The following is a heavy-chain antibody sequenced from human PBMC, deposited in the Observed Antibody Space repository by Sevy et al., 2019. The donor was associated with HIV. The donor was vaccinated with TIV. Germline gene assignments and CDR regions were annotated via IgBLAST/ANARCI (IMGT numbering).Heavy chain of an antibody. J-gene: IGHJ4*02. CDR3: TKNTAAVGVGGFDY. Sequence: GGSLRLSCAASGFTFSYSGMHWVRQAPGKGLEWVTFIQFDGSSQYYADSVKGRFTISRDNSKNTPYLQMNILGGDDTAVYYCTKNTAAVGVGGFDYWGQGALVTFSS. CDR2: IQFDGSSQ. D-gene: IGHD2-8*01. CDR1: GFTFSYSG. V-gene: IGHV3-30*02.